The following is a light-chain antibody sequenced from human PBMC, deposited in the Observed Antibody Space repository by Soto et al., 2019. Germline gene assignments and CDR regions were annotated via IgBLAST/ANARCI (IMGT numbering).Light chain of an antibody. CDR3: ATWDGSLPGEV. Sequence: QSALTQSPSVSAAPGQTVTISCSGSSSNIGNNYVSWYQQLPGTAPKLLIYDNNKRPSAIPDRFSGSKSGTSGTLDITGLQTGDEADYYCATWDGSLPGEVFGGGTKVTVL. J-gene: IGLJ2*01. CDR2: DNN. V-gene: IGLV1-51*01. CDR1: SSNIGNNY.